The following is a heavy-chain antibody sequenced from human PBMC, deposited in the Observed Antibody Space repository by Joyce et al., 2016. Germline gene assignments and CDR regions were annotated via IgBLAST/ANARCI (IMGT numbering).Heavy chain of an antibody. CDR3: ARHPLRATFYSVFDI. CDR2: RSYGGTT. Sequence: QAQLRESGPGLVKPSETLSLTCSVSGDSVNDNDYLWGWVRQSPEQGLVWIGSRSYGGTTYYSPSLRGRVTLFVDASKNHFSLTLSAVTAADTAVYYCARHPLRATFYSVFDIWGQGTKVTVSS. J-gene: IGHJ3*02. D-gene: IGHD4-11*01. CDR1: GDSVNDNDYL. V-gene: IGHV4-39*01.